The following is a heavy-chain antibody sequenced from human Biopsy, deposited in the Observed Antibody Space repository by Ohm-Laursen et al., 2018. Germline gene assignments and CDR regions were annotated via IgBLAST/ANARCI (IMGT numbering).Heavy chain of an antibody. D-gene: IGHD6-19*01. V-gene: IGHV1-18*01. CDR1: GYAFDTDG. CDR3: AKGGLSSGSLAY. CDR2: VSGYNGNT. J-gene: IGHJ4*02. Sequence: ASVKVACKTSGYAFDTDGITWVRQAPGQGLEWMGWVSGYNGNTNYAQKLQGRVTMTIDTSTSTVYMELRSLRSDDTAVYFCAKGGLSSGSLAYWGQGALVTVSS.